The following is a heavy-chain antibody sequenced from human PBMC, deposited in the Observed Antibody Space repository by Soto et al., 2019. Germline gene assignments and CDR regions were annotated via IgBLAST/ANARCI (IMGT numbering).Heavy chain of an antibody. CDR2: IYHSGST. Sequence: PSETLSLTFAVSGYSISSGYYWGWIRQPPGKGLEWIGSIYHSGSTYYNPSLKSRVTISVDTSKNQFSLKLSSVTAADTAVYYCARESIAARPGPWGQGTLVTVS. V-gene: IGHV4-38-2*02. CDR3: ARESIAARPGP. D-gene: IGHD6-6*01. CDR1: GYSISSGYY. J-gene: IGHJ5*02.